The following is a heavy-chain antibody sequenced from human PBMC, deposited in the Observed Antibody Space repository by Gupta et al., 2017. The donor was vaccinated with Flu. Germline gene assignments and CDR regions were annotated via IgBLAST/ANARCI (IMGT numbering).Heavy chain of an antibody. V-gene: IGHV1-8*01. CDR1: GYTFSNYD. Sequence: DSVKVSCKASGYTFSNYDINWVRQAPGQGLEWVGYMTPNSGNTGYAQKFQGRVTLTRDTSVSTAYMELSSLSAEDTAVYYCARGDYWGQGTLLTVSP. CDR2: MTPNSGNT. CDR3: ARGDY. J-gene: IGHJ4*02.